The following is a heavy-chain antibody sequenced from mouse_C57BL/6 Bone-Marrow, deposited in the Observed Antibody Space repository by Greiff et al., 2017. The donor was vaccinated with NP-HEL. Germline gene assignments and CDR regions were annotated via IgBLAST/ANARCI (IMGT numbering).Heavy chain of an antibody. CDR1: GYTFTSYW. J-gene: IGHJ2*01. Sequence: QVHVKQPGTELVKPGASVKLSCKASGYTFTSYWMHWVKQRPGQGLEWIGNINPSNGGTNYNEKFKSKATLTVDKSSSTAYMQLSSLTSEDSAVYYCARRIYYGSLFDYWGQGTTLTVSS. CDR2: INPSNGGT. CDR3: ARRIYYGSLFDY. V-gene: IGHV1-53*01. D-gene: IGHD1-1*01.